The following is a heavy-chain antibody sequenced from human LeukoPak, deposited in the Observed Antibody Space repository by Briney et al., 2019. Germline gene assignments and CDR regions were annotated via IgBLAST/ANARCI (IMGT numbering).Heavy chain of an antibody. V-gene: IGHV4-4*07. J-gene: IGHJ4*02. CDR2: IYTSGST. CDR3: ASGYSSGWPDY. Sequence: SETLSLTCTVSGGSISSYYWSWIRQPAGKGLEWIGRIYTSGSTNYNPSLESRVTMSVDTSKNQFSLKLSSVTAADTAVYYCASGYSSGWPDYWGQGTLVTVSS. CDR1: GGSISSYY. D-gene: IGHD6-19*01.